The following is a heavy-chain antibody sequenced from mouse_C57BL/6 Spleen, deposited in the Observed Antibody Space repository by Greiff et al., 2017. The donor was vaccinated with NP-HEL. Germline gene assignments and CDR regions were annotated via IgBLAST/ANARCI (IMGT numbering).Heavy chain of an antibody. V-gene: IGHV1-55*01. J-gene: IGHJ4*01. CDR1: GYTFTSYW. CDR3: ARGTTVYYYAMDY. Sequence: QVQLQQPGAELVKPGASVKMSCKASGYTFTSYWITWVKQRPGQGLEWIGDIYPGSGSTNYNEKFKSKATLTVDTSSSTAYMQLSSLTSEDSAVYYCARGTTVYYYAMDYWGQGTSVTVSS. D-gene: IGHD1-1*01. CDR2: IYPGSGST.